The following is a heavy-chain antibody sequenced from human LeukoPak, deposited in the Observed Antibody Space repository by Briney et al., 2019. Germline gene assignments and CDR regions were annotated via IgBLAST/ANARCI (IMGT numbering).Heavy chain of an antibody. Sequence: SGGSLRLSCAASGFTFSSYAMSWVRQAPGKGLEWVSYISSSGSTIYYADSVKGRFTISRDNAKNSLYLQMNSLRAEDTAVYYCARDLITMVRGVHYYYYGMDVWGQGTTVTVSS. V-gene: IGHV3-48*04. J-gene: IGHJ6*02. CDR1: GFTFSSYA. D-gene: IGHD3-10*01. CDR2: ISSSGSTI. CDR3: ARDLITMVRGVHYYYYGMDV.